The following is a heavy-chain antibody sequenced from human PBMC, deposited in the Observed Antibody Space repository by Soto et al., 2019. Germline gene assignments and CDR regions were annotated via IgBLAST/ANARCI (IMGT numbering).Heavy chain of an antibody. J-gene: IGHJ4*02. V-gene: IGHV1-18*01. CDR1: GYTFTSYH. CDR2: ISAYNTNT. CDR3: ARDTPPTDY. Sequence: QVQLVQSGAEVKKPGASVKVSCKTSGYTFTSYHISWVRQATGQGLEWMGWISAYNTNTNYAQKFQGRVTMTTDTLTSTAYMELRSLRSYDTAVYYCARDTPPTDYWGQGTLVTVSS.